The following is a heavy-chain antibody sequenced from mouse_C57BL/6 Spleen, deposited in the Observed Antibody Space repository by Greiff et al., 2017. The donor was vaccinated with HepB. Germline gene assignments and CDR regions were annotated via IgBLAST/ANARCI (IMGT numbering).Heavy chain of an antibody. CDR2: IWSGGST. Sequence: VKVEESGPGLVQPSQSLSITCTVSGFSLTSYGVHWVRQSPGKGLEWLGVIWSGGSTDYNAAFISRLSISKDNSKSQVFFKMNSLQADDTAIYYCARKGDSNGSWFAYWGQGTLVTVSA. CDR1: GFSLTSYG. D-gene: IGHD2-5*01. CDR3: ARKGDSNGSWFAY. J-gene: IGHJ3*01. V-gene: IGHV2-2*01.